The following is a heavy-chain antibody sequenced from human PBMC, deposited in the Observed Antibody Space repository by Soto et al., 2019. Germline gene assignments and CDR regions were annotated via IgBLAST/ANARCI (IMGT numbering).Heavy chain of an antibody. CDR1: GYTFTSYG. V-gene: IGHV1-18*01. Sequence: QVQLVQSGAEVKKPGASVKVSCKASGYTFTSYGISWVRQAPGQGLEWMGWISAYNGNTNYAKKLQGRVTMTTDTSTSTAYMDLRSLRSDDTAVYYCAREYYYDSSGYYLYYFDYWGQGTLVTVSS. CDR3: AREYYYDSSGYYLYYFDY. CDR2: ISAYNGNT. D-gene: IGHD3-22*01. J-gene: IGHJ4*02.